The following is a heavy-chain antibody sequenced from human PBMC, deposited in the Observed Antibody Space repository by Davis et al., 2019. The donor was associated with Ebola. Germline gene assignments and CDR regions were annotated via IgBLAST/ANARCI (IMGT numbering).Heavy chain of an antibody. CDR3: ARASSWYSRDAFDI. CDR1: GFTFSDYY. V-gene: IGHV3-11*04. Sequence: GESLKISCAASGFTFSDYYISWIRQAPGKGLEWVSYISSSGSTIYYADSEKGRFTISRDNAKNSLYLQMNSLRAEDTAVYYCARASSWYSRDAFDIWGQGTMVTVSS. J-gene: IGHJ3*02. CDR2: ISSSGSTI. D-gene: IGHD6-13*01.